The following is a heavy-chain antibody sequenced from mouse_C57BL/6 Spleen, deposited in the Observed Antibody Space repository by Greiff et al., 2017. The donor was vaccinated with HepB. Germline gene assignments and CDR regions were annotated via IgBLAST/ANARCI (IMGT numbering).Heavy chain of an antibody. V-gene: IGHV1-50*01. CDR3: ARGGITTVVANFDV. J-gene: IGHJ1*03. Sequence: QVQLQQPGAELVKPGASVKLSCKASGYTFTSYWMQWVKQRPGQGLEWIGEIDPSDSYTNYNQKFKGKATLTVDTSSSTAYMQLSSLTSEDSAVYYCARGGITTVVANFDVWGTGTTVTVSS. CDR2: IDPSDSYT. CDR1: GYTFTSYW. D-gene: IGHD1-1*01.